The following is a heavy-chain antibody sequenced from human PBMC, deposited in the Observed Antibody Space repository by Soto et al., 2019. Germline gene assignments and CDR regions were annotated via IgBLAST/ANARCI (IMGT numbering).Heavy chain of an antibody. V-gene: IGHV4-39*01. J-gene: IGHJ4*02. Sequence: SETLSLTCSVSGDSINSDNYYWGWIRQPPGKGLEWIGSIYYRGNTYYNPSLKTRVTISLDKSKSQFSLKLNSVTAADSAVYFCARLGGRATISYYFDYWGQGTLVTVSS. D-gene: IGHD3-16*01. CDR1: GDSINSDNYY. CDR2: IYYRGNT. CDR3: ARLGGRATISYYFDY.